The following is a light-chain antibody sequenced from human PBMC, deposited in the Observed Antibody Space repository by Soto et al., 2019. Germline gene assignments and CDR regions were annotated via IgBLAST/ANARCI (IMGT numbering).Light chain of an antibody. CDR2: TAS. CDR1: HYISNY. J-gene: IGKJ2*01. CDR3: QQSYSTPPS. Sequence: DIKMTQSPSSLSASVGDRVTITCRASHYISNYLNWYQQKSGTAPKLLIHTASTLQSGVPSRFSGRGSGPDFTLTISSVQPADVAIYFCQQSYSTPPSCGRGTALEI. V-gene: IGKV1-39*01.